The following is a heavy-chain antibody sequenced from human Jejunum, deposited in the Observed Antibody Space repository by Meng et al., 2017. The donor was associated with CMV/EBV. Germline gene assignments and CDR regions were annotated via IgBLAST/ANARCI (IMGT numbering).Heavy chain of an antibody. CDR2: IHNSGST. D-gene: IGHD2-21*02. Sequence: GGSISSGSYHWGWIRQTPGKGLEWVGSIHNSGSTHYSPSLKSRVTMSVDTSKNQLSLRLTSVTAADTAVYYCARISGGGACCGADYWGQGTLVTVSS. CDR1: GGSISSGSYH. V-gene: IGHV4-39*07. CDR3: ARISGGGACCGADY. J-gene: IGHJ4*02.